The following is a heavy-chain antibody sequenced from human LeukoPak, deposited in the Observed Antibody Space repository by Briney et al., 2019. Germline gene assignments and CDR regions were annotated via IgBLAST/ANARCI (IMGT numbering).Heavy chain of an antibody. V-gene: IGHV3-53*01. CDR1: GFAVSSNY. CDR3: AREHSSSLDY. Sequence: PGGSLRLSCAASGFAVSSNYMSWVRQAPGKGLEGVSVIYSGGSTYYADSVKGRFTISRDNSKNTLYLQMNSLTAEDTAVYYCAREHSSSLDYWGQGTLVTVSS. J-gene: IGHJ4*02. CDR2: IYSGGST. D-gene: IGHD6-13*01.